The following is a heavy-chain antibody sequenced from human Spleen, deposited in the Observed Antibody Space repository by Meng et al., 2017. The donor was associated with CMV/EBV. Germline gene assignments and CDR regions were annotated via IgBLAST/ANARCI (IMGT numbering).Heavy chain of an antibody. CDR2: INPNSGGT. CDR1: GYTFTGYY. J-gene: IGHJ6*02. Sequence: ASVKVSCKASGYTFTGYYMHWVRQAPGQGLEWMGWINPNSGGTNYAQKFQGRVTMTRDTSISTAYMELSRLRSEDTAVYYCARSHATILYGMDVWGQGTTVTVSS. V-gene: IGHV1-2*02. CDR3: ARSHATILYGMDV. D-gene: IGHD5-12*01.